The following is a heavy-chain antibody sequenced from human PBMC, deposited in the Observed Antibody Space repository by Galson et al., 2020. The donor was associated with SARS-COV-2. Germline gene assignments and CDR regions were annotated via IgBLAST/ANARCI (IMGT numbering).Heavy chain of an antibody. CDR3: ARECHSTMSGAFAI. V-gene: IGHV3-7*01. D-gene: IGHD3-22*01. CDR2: IKQDGSEK. CDR1: GFTFSSYW. J-gene: IGHJ3*02. Sequence: GESLKISCAASGFTFSSYWMSWVRQAPGKGLEWVANIKQDGSEKYYVDSVKGRFTISRDNAKNSLYLQMNSLRAEDTAVYYCARECHSTMSGAFAIWGQGTMVTVAS.